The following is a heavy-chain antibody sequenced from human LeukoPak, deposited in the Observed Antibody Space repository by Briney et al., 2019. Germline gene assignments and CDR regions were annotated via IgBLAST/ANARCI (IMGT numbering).Heavy chain of an antibody. CDR3: ARHRYDILTGYPRRKDFDY. CDR2: INHSGST. D-gene: IGHD3-9*01. V-gene: IGHV4-39*01. Sequence: SETLSLTCIVSGGSISSSIYYWAWVRQPPGKGLEWIGEINHSGSTNYNPSLKSRVTISVDTSKNQFSLKLSSVTAADTAVYYCARHRYDILTGYPRRKDFDYWGQGTLVTVSS. J-gene: IGHJ4*02. CDR1: GGSISSSIYY.